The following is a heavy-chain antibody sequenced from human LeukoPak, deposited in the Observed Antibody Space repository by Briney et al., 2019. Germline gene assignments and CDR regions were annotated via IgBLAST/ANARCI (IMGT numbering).Heavy chain of an antibody. CDR1: GFNFSRYW. J-gene: IGHJ4*02. V-gene: IGHV3-74*01. D-gene: IGHD3-10*01. CDR3: SRGPPTCSGDYYPGDY. CDR2: INEDGSIT. Sequence: GGSLRLSCAASGFNFSRYWMHWVRQAPGKGLGWVSRINEDGSITDYGDSVKCRFTVSRDNAEKTVDLQMNSLRAEETAVYFCSRGPPTCSGDYYPGDYWGQGTLVTVSS.